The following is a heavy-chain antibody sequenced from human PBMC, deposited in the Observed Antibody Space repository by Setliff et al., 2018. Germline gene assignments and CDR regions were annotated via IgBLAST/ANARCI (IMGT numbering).Heavy chain of an antibody. V-gene: IGHV4-4*08. Sequence: SETLSLTCTASGGSIRNCYWSWIRQPPGKGLEWIGYIQTGGSTNYNPSLKSRVNISVDTSKKQFSLKLSSVTAADTAVYYCARGGGRIRQLGATGVHTFDIWGQGTVVTVSS. D-gene: IGHD1-26*01. CDR1: GGSIRNCY. CDR2: IQTGGST. CDR3: ARGGGRIRQLGATGVHTFDI. J-gene: IGHJ3*02.